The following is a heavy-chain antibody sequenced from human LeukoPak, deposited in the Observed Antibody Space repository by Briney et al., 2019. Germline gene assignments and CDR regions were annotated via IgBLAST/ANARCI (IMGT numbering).Heavy chain of an antibody. CDR2: IYPGDSDT. CDR3: ARVDCSSTSCYAHGNWFDP. Sequence: GESLKISCKGSGYSFTSHWIGWVRQMPGKGLEWMGIIYPGDSDTRYSPSFQGQVTISADKSISTAYLQWSSLKASDTAMYYCARVDCSSTSCYAHGNWFDPWGQGTLVTVSS. J-gene: IGHJ5*02. V-gene: IGHV5-51*01. CDR1: GYSFTSHW. D-gene: IGHD2-2*01.